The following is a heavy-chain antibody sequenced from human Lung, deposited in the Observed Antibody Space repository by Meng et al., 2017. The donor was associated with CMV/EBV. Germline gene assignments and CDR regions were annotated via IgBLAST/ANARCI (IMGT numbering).Heavy chain of an antibody. Sequence: SGPTLVKPTQTLTLTCTFSGFSLSTSGVGVGWIRQPPGKALEWLALIYWNDDKRYSPSLKSRLTITKDTSKNQVVLTMTNMDPVDTATYYCAHTLGGFTIFGVVISYDYWGQGTXVTVYS. CDR1: GFSLSTSGVG. CDR2: IYWNDDK. V-gene: IGHV2-5*01. D-gene: IGHD3-3*01. J-gene: IGHJ4*02. CDR3: AHTLGGFTIFGVVISYDY.